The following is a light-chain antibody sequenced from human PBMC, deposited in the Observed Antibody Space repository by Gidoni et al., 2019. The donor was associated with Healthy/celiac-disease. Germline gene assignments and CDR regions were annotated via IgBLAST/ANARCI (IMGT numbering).Light chain of an antibody. CDR3: QQYGSSPQYT. CDR2: GAS. CDR1: QNVSSSY. Sequence: EIVLTQSPGTLSLSPGERATLSCRASQNVSSSYLAWYQQKPGQAPRLLIYGASSRATGIPDRFSGSGSGTDFTLTISRLEPEDFAVYYCQQYGSSPQYTFGQGTKVEIK. J-gene: IGKJ1*01. V-gene: IGKV3-20*01.